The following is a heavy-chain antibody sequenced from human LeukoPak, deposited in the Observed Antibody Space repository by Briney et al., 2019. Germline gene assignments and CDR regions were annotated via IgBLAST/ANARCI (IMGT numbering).Heavy chain of an antibody. CDR3: ARGQRWLKSHDY. D-gene: IGHD5-24*01. V-gene: IGHV4-4*07. CDR1: GGSISSYY. Sequence: TSETLSLTCTVSGGSISSYYWSWIRQPAGEGLEWIGRIYTSGSTNYNPSLKSRVTMSVDTSKNQFSLKLSSVTAADTAVYYCARGQRWLKSHDYWGQGTLVTVSS. CDR2: IYTSGST. J-gene: IGHJ4*02.